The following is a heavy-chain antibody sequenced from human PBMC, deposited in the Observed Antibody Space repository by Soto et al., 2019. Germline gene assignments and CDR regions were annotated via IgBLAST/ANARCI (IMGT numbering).Heavy chain of an antibody. Sequence: KPGGSLRLSCAASGFTFSDYYMSWIRQAPGKGLEWVSYISSSGSTIYYADSVKGRFTISRDNAKNSLYLQMNSLRAEDTAVYYCARDIIVAAPSPYYYYYGMDVWGQGTTVTVSS. J-gene: IGHJ6*02. CDR3: ARDIIVAAPSPYYYYYGMDV. D-gene: IGHD2-15*01. CDR2: ISSSGSTI. V-gene: IGHV3-11*01. CDR1: GFTFSDYY.